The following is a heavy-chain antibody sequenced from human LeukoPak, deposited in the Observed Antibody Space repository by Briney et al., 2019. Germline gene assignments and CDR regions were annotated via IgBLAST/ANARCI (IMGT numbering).Heavy chain of an antibody. Sequence: PGGSLRLSCAASGFTFSSYSMNWVRQAPGKRLEWVSSISSSSSYIYYADSVKGRFTISRDNAKNSLYLQMNSLRAEDTAVYYCARFRVAVAGTGDYFDYWGQGTLVTVSS. CDR1: GFTFSSYS. CDR3: ARFRVAVAGTGDYFDY. CDR2: ISSSSSYI. J-gene: IGHJ4*02. V-gene: IGHV3-21*01. D-gene: IGHD6-19*01.